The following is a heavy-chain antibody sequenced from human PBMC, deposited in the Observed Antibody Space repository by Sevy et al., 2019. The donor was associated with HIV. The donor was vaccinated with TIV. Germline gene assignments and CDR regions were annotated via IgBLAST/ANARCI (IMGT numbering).Heavy chain of an antibody. Sequence: VGSLRLSCAASGFTFSSYSMNWVRQAPGKGLEWVSSISSSSSYIYYADSVKGRFTISRDNAKNSLYLQMNSLRAEDTAVYYSARVAVWELTHDDFDIWGQGTMVTVSS. D-gene: IGHD1-26*01. CDR3: ARVAVWELTHDDFDI. CDR2: ISSSSSYI. V-gene: IGHV3-21*01. CDR1: GFTFSSYS. J-gene: IGHJ3*02.